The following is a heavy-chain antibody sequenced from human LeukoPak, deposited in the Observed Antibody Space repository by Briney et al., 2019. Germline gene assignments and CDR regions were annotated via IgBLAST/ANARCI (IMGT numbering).Heavy chain of an antibody. D-gene: IGHD6-19*01. CDR1: GYSISSGFY. Sequence: PSETLSLTCTVSGYSISSGFYWGWIRQPPGKGLECIGSIYHSGSTYYNPSLKSRVTISVDTSKNQFSLKLSSVTAADTAVYYCARVQRGIAVALDYWGQGTLATVSS. J-gene: IGHJ4*02. CDR2: IYHSGST. CDR3: ARVQRGIAVALDY. V-gene: IGHV4-38-2*02.